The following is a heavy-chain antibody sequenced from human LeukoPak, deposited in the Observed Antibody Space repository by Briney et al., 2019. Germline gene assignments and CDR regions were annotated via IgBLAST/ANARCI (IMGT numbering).Heavy chain of an antibody. J-gene: IGHJ3*02. Sequence: GGSLRLSCAAAGFTFNSYAMNWVRQAPGKGLEWVSGISGSSGSTYYADSVKGRFTISRDNSKNTLYLQMNSLRAEDTAVYYCAKDRWSSPISSFDIWGQGTMVTASS. CDR2: ISGSSGST. CDR1: GFTFNSYA. CDR3: AKDRWSSPISSFDI. V-gene: IGHV3-23*01. D-gene: IGHD2/OR15-2a*01.